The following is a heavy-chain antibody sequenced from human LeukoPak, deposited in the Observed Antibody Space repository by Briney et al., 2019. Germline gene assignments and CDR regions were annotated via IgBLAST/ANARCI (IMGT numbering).Heavy chain of an antibody. CDR1: GITFRSYG. CDR2: IWYDGSEK. CDR3: ARENWSSSYVDY. V-gene: IGHV3-33*01. D-gene: IGHD6-13*01. J-gene: IGHJ4*02. Sequence: GRSLRLSCAASGITFRSYGMHWVRHSPGKGLEWVAVIWYDGSEKYYADSVKGRFTISRDNSKNTLYLQMNSLRAEDTALYYCARENWSSSYVDYWGQGTLVTVSS.